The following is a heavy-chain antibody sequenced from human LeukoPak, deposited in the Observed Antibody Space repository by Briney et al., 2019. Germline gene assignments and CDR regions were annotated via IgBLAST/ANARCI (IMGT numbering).Heavy chain of an antibody. V-gene: IGHV1-2*06. CDR2: INPNSGGT. D-gene: IGHD3-22*01. CDR3: ARYGRGYYYDSSGYYDY. CDR1: GYTFTGYY. J-gene: IGHJ4*02. Sequence: ASVKVSCKASGYTFTGYYMHWVRQAPGQGLEWMGRINPNSGGTNYAQKFQGRVTMTRDTSISTAYMELSRLRSDDTAVYYCARYGRGYYYDSSGYYDYWGQGTLVTVSS.